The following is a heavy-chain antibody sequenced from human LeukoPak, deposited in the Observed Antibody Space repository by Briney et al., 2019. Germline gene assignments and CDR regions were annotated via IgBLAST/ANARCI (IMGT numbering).Heavy chain of an antibody. J-gene: IGHJ3*02. V-gene: IGHV4-59*01. CDR3: ARAAFYYDSSGYPVDASDI. D-gene: IGHD3-22*01. CDR2: IYYSGST. Sequence: SETLSLTCTVSGGSISSYYWSWIRQPPGKGLEWIAYIYYSGSTNYNPSLKSRVTISVDTSKNQFSLNLSSVTAADTAVYYCARAAFYYDSSGYPVDASDIWGQGTMVIVSS. CDR1: GGSISSYY.